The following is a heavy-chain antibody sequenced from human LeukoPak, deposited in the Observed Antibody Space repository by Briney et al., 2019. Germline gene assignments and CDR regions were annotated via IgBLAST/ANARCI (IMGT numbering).Heavy chain of an antibody. CDR1: GYTFTSYG. CDR3: ARRRDHEYTFDY. J-gene: IGHJ4*02. V-gene: IGHV1-18*01. CDR2: ISAYNGNT. D-gene: IGHD6-6*01. Sequence: ASVKVSCKASGYTFTSYGISWVRQAPGPGLEWMGWISAYNGNTNYAQKLQGRVTMTTDTSTSTAYMELRSLRSDDTAVYYCARRRDHEYTFDYWGQGTLVTVSS.